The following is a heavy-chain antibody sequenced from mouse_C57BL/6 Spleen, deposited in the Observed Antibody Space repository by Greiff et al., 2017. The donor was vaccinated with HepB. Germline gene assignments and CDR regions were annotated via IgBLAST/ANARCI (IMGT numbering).Heavy chain of an antibody. D-gene: IGHD1-1*01. V-gene: IGHV1-81*01. J-gene: IGHJ3*01. CDR3: ARELYGSSPFAY. Sequence: VQLQQSGAELARPGASVKLSCKASGYTFTSYGISWVKQRTGQGLEWIGEIYPRSGNTYYNEKFKGKATLTADKSSSTAYMELRSLTSEDSAVYFCARELYGSSPFAYWGQGTLVTVSA. CDR1: GYTFTSYG. CDR2: IYPRSGNT.